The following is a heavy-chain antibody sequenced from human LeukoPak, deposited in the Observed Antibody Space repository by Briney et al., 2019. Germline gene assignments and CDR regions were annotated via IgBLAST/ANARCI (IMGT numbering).Heavy chain of an antibody. V-gene: IGHV3-30-3*01. CDR1: GFTFSSYT. D-gene: IGHD6-6*01. CDR3: ARERIAPRDFDF. CDR2: ISSDASFE. J-gene: IGHJ4*02. Sequence: RPGGSLRLSCAASGFTFSSYTMYSVRQAPGKGLEWVAIISSDASFEYYADSVKGRFTISIDKSKNTLYLQMNSLKAEDTAVYYCARERIAPRDFDFWGQGTLVTVSS.